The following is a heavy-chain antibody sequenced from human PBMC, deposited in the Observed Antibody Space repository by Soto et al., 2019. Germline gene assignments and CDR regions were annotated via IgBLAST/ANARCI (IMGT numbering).Heavy chain of an antibody. CDR3: GKGTGRGGYGYGDFDY. Sequence: QVQLVESGGGVVQPGRSLRLSCAASGFTFSSYGMHWVRQAPGKGLEWVAVISYDGSNKYYADSVKGRFTISRDNSKNTLYLQMNSLRAEDTAVYYCGKGTGRGGYGYGDFDYWGQGTLVTVSS. D-gene: IGHD5-18*01. V-gene: IGHV3-30*18. J-gene: IGHJ4*02. CDR1: GFTFSSYG. CDR2: ISYDGSNK.